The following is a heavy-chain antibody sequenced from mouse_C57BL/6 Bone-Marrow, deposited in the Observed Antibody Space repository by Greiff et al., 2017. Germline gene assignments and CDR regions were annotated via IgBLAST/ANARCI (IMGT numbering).Heavy chain of an antibody. V-gene: IGHV7-3*01. CDR1: GFTFTDYY. J-gene: IGHJ3*01. CDR3: ARGPPFYCDFGFAY. CDR2: IRNKANGYTT. D-gene: IGHD2-4*01. Sequence: EVKLQESGGGLVQPGGSLSLSCAASGFTFTDYYMSWVRQPPGKALEWLGFIRNKANGYTTEYSASVKGRFTISRDNSQSILYLQMNALRAEDSATYYCARGPPFYCDFGFAYWGQGTLVTVSA.